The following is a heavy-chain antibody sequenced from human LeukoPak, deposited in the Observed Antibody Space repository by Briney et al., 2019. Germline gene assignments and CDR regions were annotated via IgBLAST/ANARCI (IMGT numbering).Heavy chain of an antibody. Sequence: ASVKVSCKASGYTFSSYHIHWVRQAPGQGLEWMGKINPSFNPGVDVTSYAQKFQGRVTMTRDTSTNTVYMELSSLRSEDTAVYYCARGTLRVDYWGQGTLVTVSS. CDR1: GYTFSSYH. CDR3: ARGTLRVDY. V-gene: IGHV1-46*01. CDR2: INPSFNPGVDVT. J-gene: IGHJ4*02. D-gene: IGHD4-17*01.